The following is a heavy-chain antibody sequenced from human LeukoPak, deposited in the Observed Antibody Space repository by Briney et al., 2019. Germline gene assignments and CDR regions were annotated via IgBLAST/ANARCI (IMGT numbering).Heavy chain of an antibody. CDR3: ARDTALDDFSRGYEHYYYGMDV. D-gene: IGHD3-3*01. V-gene: IGHV1-18*01. Sequence: ASVKVSCKASGYTFTSYGISWVRQAPGQGLEWMGWISAYNGNTNYAQKLQGRVTMTTDTSTSTDYMELRRLRSDDTAVYYCARDTALDDFSRGYEHYYYGMDVWGQGTTVTVSS. CDR1: GYTFTSYG. J-gene: IGHJ6*02. CDR2: ISAYNGNT.